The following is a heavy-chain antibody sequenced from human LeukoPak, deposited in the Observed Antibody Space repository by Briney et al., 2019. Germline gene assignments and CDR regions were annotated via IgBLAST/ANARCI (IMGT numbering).Heavy chain of an antibody. CDR1: GFTFSNYS. CDR3: ARDAQAGGITIFGVVIMTYYMDV. D-gene: IGHD3-3*01. V-gene: IGHV3-21*01. CDR2: ISSSSSYI. J-gene: IGHJ6*03. Sequence: PGGSLRLSCAASGFTFSNYSMNWVRQAPGKGLEWVPSISSSSSYIYYADSVKGRFTISRDNAKNSLYLQMNSLRAEDTAVYYCARDAQAGGITIFGVVIMTYYMDVWGKGTTVTVSS.